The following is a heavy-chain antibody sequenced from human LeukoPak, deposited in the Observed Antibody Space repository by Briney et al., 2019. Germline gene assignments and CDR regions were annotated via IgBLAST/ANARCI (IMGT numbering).Heavy chain of an antibody. CDR1: GGSFSGYY. CDR2: INHSGST. D-gene: IGHD2-15*01. V-gene: IGHV4-34*01. J-gene: IGHJ5*02. Sequence: SETLSLTCAVYGGSFSGYYWSWIRQPPGKGLEWIGEINHSGSTNYNPSLKSRVTISVDTSKNQFSLKLSSVTAADTAVHYCARGLRLGYCSGGSCYRSSVGWFDPWGQGTLVTVSS. CDR3: ARGLRLGYCSGGSCYRSSVGWFDP.